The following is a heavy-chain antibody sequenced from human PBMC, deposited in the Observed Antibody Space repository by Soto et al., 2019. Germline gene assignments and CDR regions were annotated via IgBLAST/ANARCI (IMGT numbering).Heavy chain of an antibody. CDR1: GFTFSSYG. J-gene: IGHJ6*02. CDR2: ISYDGSNK. Sequence: QVQLVESGGGVVQPGRSLRLSCAASGFTFSSYGMHWVRQAPGKGLEWVAVISYDGSNKYYADSVKGRFTISRDNSKNTLYLQMNSLRAEDTAVYYCAKDGGSCYWCYYDMDVWGQGTTVTVSS. D-gene: IGHD2-15*01. CDR3: AKDGGSCYWCYYDMDV. V-gene: IGHV3-30*18.